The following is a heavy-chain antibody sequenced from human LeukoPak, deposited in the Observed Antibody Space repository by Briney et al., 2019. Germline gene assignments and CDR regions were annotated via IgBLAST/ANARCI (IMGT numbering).Heavy chain of an antibody. CDR1: GYSFTSYW. Sequence: GESLKISCKGSGYSFTSYWIGWVRQMPGKGLEWMGIIYPGDSDTRYSPSFQGQVTISADESISTAYLQWSSLKASDTAMYYCARLSGYCSSTSCYGFDPWGQGTLVTVSS. D-gene: IGHD2-2*01. V-gene: IGHV5-51*01. J-gene: IGHJ5*02. CDR2: IYPGDSDT. CDR3: ARLSGYCSSTSCYGFDP.